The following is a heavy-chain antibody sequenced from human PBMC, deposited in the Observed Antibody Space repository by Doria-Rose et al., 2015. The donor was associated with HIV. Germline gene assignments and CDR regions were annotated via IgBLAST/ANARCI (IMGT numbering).Heavy chain of an antibody. CDR3: AKAPIIGPKYYFYMDV. J-gene: IGHJ6*03. Sequence: LVQSGGGLDQPGRALRLSCVGSAFSSAPYAMHWVRLAPGKGLASVAGISWDSGANGNADAVEGRFVISRDNAKKSVYLEMRSLRPEDTAFYYCAKAPIIGPKYYFYMDVWGIGTSVTVSS. CDR2: ISWDSGAN. CDR1: AFSSAPYA. V-gene: IGHV3-9*02.